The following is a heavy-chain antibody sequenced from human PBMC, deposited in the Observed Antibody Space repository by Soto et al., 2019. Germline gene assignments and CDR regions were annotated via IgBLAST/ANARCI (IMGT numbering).Heavy chain of an antibody. J-gene: IGHJ6*02. CDR1: GFTFSSYS. D-gene: IGHD6-19*01. CDR3: AREAVAGTTGYGMDV. V-gene: IGHV3-21*01. Sequence: GGSLRLSCAASGFTFSSYSMNWVRQAPGKGLEWVSSISSSSSYIYYADSVKGRFTISRDNAKNSLYLQMNSLRAEDTAVYYCAREAVAGTTGYGMDVWGQGTTVTVSS. CDR2: ISSSSSYI.